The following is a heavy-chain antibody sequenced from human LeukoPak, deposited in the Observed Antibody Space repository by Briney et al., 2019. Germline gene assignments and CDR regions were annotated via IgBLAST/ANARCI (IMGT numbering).Heavy chain of an antibody. CDR2: IRNKIDGGTT. Sequence: GGSLRLSCAASGFNFNNAWMSWVRQAPGKGLEWVGRIRNKIDGGTTDYAAPVKGRFTISRDDSKNTLYLQMNSLKIEDTAVYHCSTEEGDSWGQGTLVTVSS. V-gene: IGHV3-15*01. CDR1: GFNFNNAW. J-gene: IGHJ4*02. CDR3: STEEGDS.